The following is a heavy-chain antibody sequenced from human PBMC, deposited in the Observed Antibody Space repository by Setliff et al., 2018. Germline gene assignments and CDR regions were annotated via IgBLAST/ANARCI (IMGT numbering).Heavy chain of an antibody. CDR1: DGSLSTYY. Sequence: SETLSLTCTVSDGSLSTYYWSWIRQPPGKGLEFIGYVFYNGAAKYDPSLKSRVTMSVDTSKNQLSLTLSSVTAADTAVYYCVREGYSEYFQDWGRGTLVTVSS. CDR3: VREGYSEYFQD. D-gene: IGHD1-1*01. CDR2: VFYNGAA. J-gene: IGHJ1*01. V-gene: IGHV4-59*01.